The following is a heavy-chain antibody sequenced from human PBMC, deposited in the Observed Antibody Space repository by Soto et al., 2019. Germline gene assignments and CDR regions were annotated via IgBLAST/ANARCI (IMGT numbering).Heavy chain of an antibody. J-gene: IGHJ5*02. D-gene: IGHD1-26*01. CDR1: GGSISSYY. V-gene: IGHV4-59*01. CDR2: IYYSGST. Sequence: SETLSLTCTVSGGSISSYYWSWIRQPPGKGLEWIGYIYYSGSTNYNPSLKSRVTISVDTSKNQFSLKLSSVTAADTAVYYCARLKWELLQNWFDPWGQGTLVTVS. CDR3: ARLKWELLQNWFDP.